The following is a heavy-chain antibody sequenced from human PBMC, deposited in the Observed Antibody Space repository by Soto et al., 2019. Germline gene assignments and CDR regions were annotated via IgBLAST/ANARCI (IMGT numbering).Heavy chain of an antibody. V-gene: IGHV4-61*08. CDR2: IYYSGST. CDR3: ARGIEGWYQGRYYYGMDV. J-gene: IGHJ6*02. D-gene: IGHD6-19*01. CDR1: GGSVSSDVYY. Sequence: SETLSLTCTVSGGSVSSDVYYWTWIRQPPGKGLEWIGYIYYSGSTNYNPSLKSRVTISVDTSKNQFSLKLSSVTAADTAVYYCARGIEGWYQGRYYYGMDVWGQGTTVTVSS.